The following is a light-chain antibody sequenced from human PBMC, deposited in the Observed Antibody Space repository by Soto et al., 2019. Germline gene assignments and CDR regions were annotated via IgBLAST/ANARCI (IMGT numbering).Light chain of an antibody. CDR1: QSISSR. V-gene: IGKV1-5*01. Sequence: GDRVTITCRASQSISSRLAWYQQKPGKAPKLLIYDASSLESGVPSRFSGSGSGTEFTLTISSLQPDDFATYYCQQYNSYMYTFGQGTKLEIK. CDR2: DAS. J-gene: IGKJ2*01. CDR3: QQYNSYMYT.